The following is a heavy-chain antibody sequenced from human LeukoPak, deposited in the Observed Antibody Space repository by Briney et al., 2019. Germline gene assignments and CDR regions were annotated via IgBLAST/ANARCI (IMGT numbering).Heavy chain of an antibody. V-gene: IGHV3-23*01. CDR3: AREHWDFDY. D-gene: IGHD7-27*01. Sequence: GGSLRLSCAASGFTFSNYAITWIRQAPGKGLEWVSEISGSGESTYYGDSVKGRFTISRDNSKNTLYLQLNSLRAGDTAVYYCAREHWDFDYWGQGTLVTVSS. CDR2: ISGSGEST. J-gene: IGHJ4*02. CDR1: GFTFSNYA.